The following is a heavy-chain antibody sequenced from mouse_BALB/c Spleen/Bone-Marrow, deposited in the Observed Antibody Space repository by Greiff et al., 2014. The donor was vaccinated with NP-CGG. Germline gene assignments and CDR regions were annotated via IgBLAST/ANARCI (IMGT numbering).Heavy chain of an antibody. Sequence: QVQLQQPGAELAKPGASAKMSCKASGYTFTSYWMHWVKQRPGQGLEWIGYINPNTGYPEYNQKFKDKATLTADKSSSTAYMQLSSLTSEDSAVYYCARRFTTVVTTGDYWGQGTTLTVSS. D-gene: IGHD1-1*02. J-gene: IGHJ2*01. CDR2: INPNTGYP. CDR1: GYTFTSYW. V-gene: IGHV1-7*01. CDR3: ARRFTTVVTTGDY.